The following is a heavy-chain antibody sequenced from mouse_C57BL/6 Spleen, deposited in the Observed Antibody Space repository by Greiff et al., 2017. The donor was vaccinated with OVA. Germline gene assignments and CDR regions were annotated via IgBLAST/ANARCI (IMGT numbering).Heavy chain of an antibody. CDR3: ARRGGEDY. CDR2: ISSGGSYT. J-gene: IGHJ3*01. CDR1: GFTFSSYG. Sequence: DVQLVESGGDLVKPGGSLKLSCAASGFTFSSYGMSWVRQTPDKRLEWVATISSGGSYTYYPDSVKGRFTISRDNAKNTLYLQMSSLKSEDTAMYYCARRGGEDYWGQGTLVTVSA. V-gene: IGHV5-6*02.